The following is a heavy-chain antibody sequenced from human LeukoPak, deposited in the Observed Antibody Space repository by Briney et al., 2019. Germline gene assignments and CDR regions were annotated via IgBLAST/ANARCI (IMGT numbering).Heavy chain of an antibody. CDR1: GGTFSSYA. CDR2: IIPIFGTA. J-gene: IGHJ4*02. D-gene: IGHD2-8*02. V-gene: IGHV1-69*06. Sequence: ASVKVSCKASGGTFSSYAISWVRQAPGQGLEWMGGIIPIFGTASYAQKFQGRVTITADKSTSTAYMELSSLRSEDTAVYYCARAFDRSNSPTGLDYWGQGTLVTVSS. CDR3: ARAFDRSNSPTGLDY.